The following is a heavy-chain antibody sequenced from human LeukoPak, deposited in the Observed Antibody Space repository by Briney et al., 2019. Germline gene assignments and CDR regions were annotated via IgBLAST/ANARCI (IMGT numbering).Heavy chain of an antibody. CDR3: ARGSNYYDSSGYGDY. CDR1: GGSFSSYY. D-gene: IGHD3-22*01. Sequence: KASETLSLTCVVYGGSFSSYYWSWIRQPPGKGLEWIGEVTHSGSTNYNPSLKSRVTISVDTSKNQFSLKLSSVTAADTAVYYCARGSNYYDSSGYGDYWGQGTLVTVSS. CDR2: VTHSGST. V-gene: IGHV4-34*01. J-gene: IGHJ4*02.